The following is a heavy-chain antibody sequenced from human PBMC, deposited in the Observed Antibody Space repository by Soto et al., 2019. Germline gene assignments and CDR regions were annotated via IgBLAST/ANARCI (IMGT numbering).Heavy chain of an antibody. J-gene: IGHJ4*02. Sequence: GGSLRLSCAASVFTFSSYAMSWVRQAPGKGLEWVSAISGSGGSTYYADSVKGRFTISRDNSKNTLYLQMNSLRAEDTAVYYSAKASASSGYPKGGQGPRVPVSS. CDR2: ISGSGGST. D-gene: IGHD3-22*01. V-gene: IGHV3-23*01. CDR3: AKASASSGYPK. CDR1: VFTFSSYA.